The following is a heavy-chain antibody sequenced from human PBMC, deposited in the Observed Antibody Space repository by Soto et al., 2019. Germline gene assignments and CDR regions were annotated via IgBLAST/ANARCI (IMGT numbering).Heavy chain of an antibody. CDR1: GGPFSDYA. CDR2: IIPMFGTA. Sequence: QVQLVQSGAEVKKPGSSVKVSCKVSGGPFSDYAVSWVRQAPGQGLEWMGGIIPMFGTANYAQKFQGRVTITADESTTTAYMELSSLRSEETAVYYCARDLDYYGSGNYYNRIDYWGQGTLVTVSS. J-gene: IGHJ4*02. V-gene: IGHV1-69*01. D-gene: IGHD3-10*01. CDR3: ARDLDYYGSGNYYNRIDY.